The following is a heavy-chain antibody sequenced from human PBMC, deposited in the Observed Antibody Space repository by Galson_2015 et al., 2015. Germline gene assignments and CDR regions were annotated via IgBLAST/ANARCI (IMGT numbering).Heavy chain of an antibody. V-gene: IGHV3-11*01. J-gene: IGHJ3*02. Sequence: LRLSCAASGFTFSDYYMSWIRQAPGKWLEWVSYISSSGSTIYYADSVKGRFTISRDTAYMELSSLRSEDTAVYYCATYDSSGIDAFDIWGQGTMVTVSS. CDR2: ISSSGSTI. CDR3: ATYDSSGIDAFDI. CDR1: GFTFSDYY. D-gene: IGHD3-22*01.